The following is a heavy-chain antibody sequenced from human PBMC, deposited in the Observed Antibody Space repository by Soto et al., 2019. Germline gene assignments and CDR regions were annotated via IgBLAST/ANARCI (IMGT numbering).Heavy chain of an antibody. CDR3: ARGPRASSGRTGAY. V-gene: IGHV3-74*01. D-gene: IGHD2-2*01. Sequence: EVQLVESGGGLVQPGGSLRLSCAASGFSFDSYWMHWVRQAPGQGPVWVSRIDYDGTTTNYADSVKGRFTISRDNAKNTLYLQMNSLRPEDTAVYYCARGPRASSGRTGAYWGQGTLVTVSS. J-gene: IGHJ1*01. CDR2: IDYDGTTT. CDR1: GFSFDSYW.